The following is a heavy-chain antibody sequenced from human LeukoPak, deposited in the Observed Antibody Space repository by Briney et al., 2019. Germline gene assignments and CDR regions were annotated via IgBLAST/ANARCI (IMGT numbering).Heavy chain of an antibody. Sequence: GGSLRLSCAASGFTFSSYRMNWVRQAPGKGLEWVSYISSSGSSTYYADSVESRFTISRDNAKNSLFLQMNSLRAEDTAVYYCAREPPRFGDNWFDPWGQGTLVTVSS. V-gene: IGHV3-48*04. CDR1: GFTFSSYR. D-gene: IGHD3-10*01. J-gene: IGHJ5*02. CDR2: ISSSGSST. CDR3: AREPPRFGDNWFDP.